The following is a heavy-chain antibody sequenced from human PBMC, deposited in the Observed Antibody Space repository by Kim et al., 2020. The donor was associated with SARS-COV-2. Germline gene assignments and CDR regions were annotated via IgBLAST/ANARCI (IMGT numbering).Heavy chain of an antibody. Sequence: SETLSLTCTVSGGSISSSSYYWGWIRQPPGKGLEWIGSIYYSGSTYYNPSLKSRVTISVDTSKNQFSLKLSSVTAADTAVYYCAGGGWYGGGMDVWGQGTTVTVSS. CDR3: AGGGWYGGGMDV. V-gene: IGHV4-39*07. CDR1: GGSISSSSYY. J-gene: IGHJ6*02. CDR2: IYYSGST. D-gene: IGHD6-19*01.